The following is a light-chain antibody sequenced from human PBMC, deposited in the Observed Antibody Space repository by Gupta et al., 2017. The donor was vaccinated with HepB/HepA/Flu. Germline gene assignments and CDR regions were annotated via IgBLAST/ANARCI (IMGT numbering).Light chain of an antibody. CDR2: DAS. CDR3: LQRSNWPPT. Sequence: EIVLTQSPATLSLSPGERATLSCRASQSLSNHLAWHQQKPGQAPRLLIYDASNRATGIPARFSGSGSGTDFTLTISSLEPEDFAVYYCLQRSNWPPTFGGGTKLEIK. J-gene: IGKJ4*01. CDR1: QSLSNH. V-gene: IGKV3-11*01.